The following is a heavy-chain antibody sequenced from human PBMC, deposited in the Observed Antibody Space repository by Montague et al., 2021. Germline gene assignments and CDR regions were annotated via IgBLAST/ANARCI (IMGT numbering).Heavy chain of an antibody. V-gene: IGHV4-59*11. CDR1: GASMYRHY. J-gene: IGHJ4*02. D-gene: IGHD5/OR15-5a*01. CDR3: VRRSVSNYFDY. Sequence: SETLSLTCTVSGASMYRHYWTWLRQPPGEGLQWLAYFYYTGMANYNPSLKSRLTVSMDIFKNQFSLKMRSMAAADTAIYYCVRRSVSNYFDYWGQGTLVTVSS. CDR2: FYYTGMA.